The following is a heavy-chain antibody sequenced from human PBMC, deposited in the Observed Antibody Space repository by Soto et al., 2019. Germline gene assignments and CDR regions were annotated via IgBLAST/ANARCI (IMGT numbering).Heavy chain of an antibody. CDR3: TTDQGGNQRSETDY. Sequence: EVQLVESGGGLVKPGGSLRLSCAASGFTFSNAWMSWVRQAPGKGLEWVGRIKSKTDGGTTDYAAPVKGRFTISRHDSKNTLYLQMNSLKTEDTAVYYCTTDQGGNQRSETDYWGQGTLVTVSS. CDR1: GFTFSNAW. V-gene: IGHV3-15*01. J-gene: IGHJ4*02. CDR2: IKSKTDGGTT. D-gene: IGHD3-16*01.